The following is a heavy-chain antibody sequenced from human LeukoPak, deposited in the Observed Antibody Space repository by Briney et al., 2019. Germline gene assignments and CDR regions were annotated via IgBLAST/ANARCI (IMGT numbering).Heavy chain of an antibody. CDR3: AKDGIIAVAGTMDY. Sequence: GGSLRISCAASGFTFSSYAMSWVRQAPGKGLEWVSAISGSGGSTYYADSVKGRFTISRDNSKNTLYLQMNSLRAEDTAVYYCAKDGIIAVAGTMDYWGQGTLVTVSS. D-gene: IGHD6-19*01. CDR1: GFTFSSYA. J-gene: IGHJ4*02. CDR2: ISGSGGST. V-gene: IGHV3-23*01.